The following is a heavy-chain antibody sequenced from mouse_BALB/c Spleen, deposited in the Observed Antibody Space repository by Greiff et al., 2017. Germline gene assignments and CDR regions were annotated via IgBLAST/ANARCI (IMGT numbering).Heavy chain of an antibody. D-gene: IGHD2-10*01. Sequence: VQLVESGPGLVAPSQSLSITCTVSGFSLTSYGVHWVRQPPGKGLEWLGVIWAGGSTNYNSALMSRLSISKDNSKSQVFLKMNSLQTDDTAMYYCARAYYEDYAMDYWGQGTSVTVSS. CDR2: IWAGGST. CDR1: GFSLTSYG. V-gene: IGHV2-9*02. CDR3: ARAYYEDYAMDY. J-gene: IGHJ4*01.